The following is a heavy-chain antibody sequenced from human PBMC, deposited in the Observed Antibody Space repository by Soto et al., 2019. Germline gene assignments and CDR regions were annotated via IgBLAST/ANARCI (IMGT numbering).Heavy chain of an antibody. Sequence: QLQLQESGPGLVKPSETLSLTCTVSGGSISSSSYYWGWIRQPPGTGLVWIGSIYYSGSTYYNPSIKSLVTVSVDTSKNQFSLKLSSVAAAVTAVYYCARLAMVRGVMMVPGWCDPWCQGTLVTVSS. CDR3: ARLAMVRGVMMVPGWCDP. CDR2: IYYSGST. D-gene: IGHD3-10*01. V-gene: IGHV4-39*01. J-gene: IGHJ5*02. CDR1: GGSISSSSYY.